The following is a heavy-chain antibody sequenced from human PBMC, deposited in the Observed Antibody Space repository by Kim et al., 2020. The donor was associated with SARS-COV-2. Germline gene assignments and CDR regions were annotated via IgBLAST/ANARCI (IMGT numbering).Heavy chain of an antibody. D-gene: IGHD3-10*01. V-gene: IGHV1-2*02. J-gene: IGHJ4*02. CDR3: ARDGRYYYGSGSLGH. Sequence: ASVKVSCKASGYTFTGYYMHWVRQAPGQGLEWMGWINPNSGGTNYAQKFQGRVTMTRDTSISTAYMELSRLRSDDTAVYYCARDGRYYYGSGSLGHWGQGTLVTVSS. CDR2: INPNSGGT. CDR1: GYTFTGYY.